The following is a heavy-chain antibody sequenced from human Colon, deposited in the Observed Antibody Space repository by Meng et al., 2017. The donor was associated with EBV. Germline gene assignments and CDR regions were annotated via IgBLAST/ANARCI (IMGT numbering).Heavy chain of an antibody. V-gene: IGHV4-4*02. Sequence: QLQQSGLELVKPSESLSLTCAVSGGSISSYNWWSWVRLAPGKGLEWIGEIYHSGSTNSNPSLRSRLTLSVDKSKNQISLKLTSVTAADTALYYCAKVQSSGRFSWFDPWGQGTLVTVSS. D-gene: IGHD3-10*01. CDR3: AKVQSSGRFSWFDP. CDR1: GGSISSYNW. J-gene: IGHJ5*02. CDR2: IYHSGST.